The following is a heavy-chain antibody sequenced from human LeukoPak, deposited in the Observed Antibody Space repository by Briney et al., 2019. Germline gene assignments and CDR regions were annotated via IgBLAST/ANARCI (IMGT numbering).Heavy chain of an antibody. J-gene: IGHJ3*02. CDR3: ARHPVAAAGTKAGAFDI. D-gene: IGHD6-13*01. CDR2: LYYSGSI. V-gene: IGHV4-39*01. Sequence: SETLYLTCAVSGGSISSSSYYWGWMRQPPGKGLEWIGSIQPPGKGLEWIGSLYYSGSIYYNPSLKSRVTISLDTSKNQFSLKVRLWTRRKTAVYYCARHPVAAAGTKAGAFDIWGQGTMVTVSS. CDR1: GGSISSSSYY.